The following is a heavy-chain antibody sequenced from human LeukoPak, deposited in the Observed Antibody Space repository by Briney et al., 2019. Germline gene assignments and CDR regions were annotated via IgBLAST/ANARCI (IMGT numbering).Heavy chain of an antibody. V-gene: IGHV3-7*01. CDR2: IKQDGTEK. CDR1: GFTFSSHW. Sequence: GGSLRLSCADSGFTFSSHWMAWVRQAPGKGLEWVANIKQDGTEKYYMDSVKGRFTISRDNAKNSLYLQMDSLRVEDTAVYYCAREGWDLNALDIWGQGTMVTVSP. CDR3: AREGWDLNALDI. D-gene: IGHD1-26*01. J-gene: IGHJ3*02.